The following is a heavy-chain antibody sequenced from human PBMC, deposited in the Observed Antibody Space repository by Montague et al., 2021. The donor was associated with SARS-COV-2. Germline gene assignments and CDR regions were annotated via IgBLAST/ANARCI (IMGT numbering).Heavy chain of an antibody. CDR3: ARIHIAAAGTGLDY. CDR1: GFSLSTSGMC. J-gene: IGHJ4*02. Sequence: PALVKPTQTLTLTCTFSGFSLSTSGMCVSWIRQPPGKALEWLARIDWDDDKYYSTFLKTRLTISKDASKNQVVLTMTNMDPVDTATYYCARIHIAAAGTGLDYWGQGTLVTVSS. D-gene: IGHD6-13*01. V-gene: IGHV2-70*11. CDR2: IDWDDDK.